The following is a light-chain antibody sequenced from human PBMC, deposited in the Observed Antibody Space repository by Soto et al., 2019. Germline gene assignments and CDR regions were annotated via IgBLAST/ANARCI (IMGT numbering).Light chain of an antibody. J-gene: IGKJ1*01. CDR1: QSISSW. CDR2: DAS. Sequence: DIQMTQSPSTLSASVGDRVTITCRASQSISSWLAWYQQKPGKAPKLLIYDASSLESGVPSRFSGSGSGTEFTLTISSLQPDDVATYYCQKYNSALRTFGQGTKVDIK. V-gene: IGKV1-5*01. CDR3: QKYNSALRT.